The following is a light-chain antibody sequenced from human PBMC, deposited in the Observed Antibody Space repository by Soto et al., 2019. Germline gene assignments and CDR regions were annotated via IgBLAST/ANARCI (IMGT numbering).Light chain of an antibody. CDR1: QIVSSSY. CDR3: QQYGSSPPNT. V-gene: IGKV3-20*01. CDR2: GAS. J-gene: IGKJ5*01. Sequence: EIMMKQSPGTLSLSPGEKDTLSCRAIQIVSSSYLAWYQQKPGQAPRLLIYGASSRATGIPDRFSGSGSGTDFTLTISRLEPEDFAVYYCQQYGSSPPNTFGQGTRLEIK.